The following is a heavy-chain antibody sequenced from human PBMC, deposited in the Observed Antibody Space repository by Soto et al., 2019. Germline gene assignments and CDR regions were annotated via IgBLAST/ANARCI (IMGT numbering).Heavy chain of an antibody. CDR1: GFTFSTCA. CDR2: IGGSGGRT. J-gene: IGHJ4*01. CDR3: AKDPSYYGGNLRGSYFDY. Sequence: GGSLSLSCAASGFTFSTCAMNWVRQAPGKGLEWVSSIGGSGGRTYQADSVKGRFTISRDDSKNTLYLQMNSLRAEDTAVYYCAKDPSYYGGNLRGSYFDYWGHGTTVTVSS. V-gene: IGHV3-23*01. D-gene: IGHD4-17*01.